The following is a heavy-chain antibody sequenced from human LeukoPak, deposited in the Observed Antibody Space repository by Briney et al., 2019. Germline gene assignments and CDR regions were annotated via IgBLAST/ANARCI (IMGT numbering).Heavy chain of an antibody. CDR2: INPNSGGT. J-gene: IGHJ4*02. V-gene: IGHV1-2*02. D-gene: IGHD2-2*01. CDR1: GYTFTGYY. Sequence: ASVKVSCKASGYTFTGYYMHWVRQAPGQGLKWMGWINPNSGGTNYAQKFQGRVTMTRDTSISTAYMELSRLRFDDTAVYYCASRNTRYCSSTSCHDYWGQGTLVTVSS. CDR3: ASRNTRYCSSTSCHDY.